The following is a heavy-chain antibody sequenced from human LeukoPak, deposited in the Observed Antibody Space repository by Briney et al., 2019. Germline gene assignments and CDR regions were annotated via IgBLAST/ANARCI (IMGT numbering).Heavy chain of an antibody. CDR2: ISGSGGST. CDR1: GFTFSTYG. J-gene: IGHJ2*01. D-gene: IGHD2-21*01. CDR3: AKELPGFPGRYFDL. Sequence: GGSLRLSCAASGFTFSTYGMTWVRQAPGKGLEWVSAISGSGGSTYYADSVKGRFTISRDNSKNTLYLQMNSLRAEDTAVYYCAKELPGFPGRYFDLWGRGTLVTVSS. V-gene: IGHV3-23*01.